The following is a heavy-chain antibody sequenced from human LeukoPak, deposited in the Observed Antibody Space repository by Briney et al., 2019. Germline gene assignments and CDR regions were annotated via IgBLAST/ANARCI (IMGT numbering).Heavy chain of an antibody. CDR1: GVSFSGYH. D-gene: IGHD2/OR15-2a*01. V-gene: IGHV4-34*01. CDR3: ARGSRLAYFAWQY. CDR2: ITHTGSI. Sequence: PSETLSLTCAVNGVSFSGYHWSWIRQSPGKGLECIGEITHTGSINYNPSLKSRVTFSVDMSKNQFSLNLTSVTAGDTAVYYCARGSRLAYFAWQYWAQGTLVTVSP. J-gene: IGHJ4*02.